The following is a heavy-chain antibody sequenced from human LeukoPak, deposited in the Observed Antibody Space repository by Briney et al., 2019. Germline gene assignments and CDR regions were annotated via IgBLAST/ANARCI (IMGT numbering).Heavy chain of an antibody. CDR2: IYYTGST. CDR3: ARESSSSGWLYYFDY. Sequence: SETLSLTCTVSGGSISSYYWSWIRQPPGKGLEWIGYIYYTGSTNYNPSLKSRVTMSADTSKNQFSLKLSSVTAADTAVYYCARESSSSGWLYYFDYWGQGTLVTVSS. CDR1: GGSISSYY. V-gene: IGHV4-59*01. D-gene: IGHD6-19*01. J-gene: IGHJ4*02.